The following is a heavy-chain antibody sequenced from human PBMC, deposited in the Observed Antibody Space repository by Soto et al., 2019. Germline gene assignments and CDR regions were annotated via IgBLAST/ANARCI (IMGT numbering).Heavy chain of an antibody. CDR2: IYYSGST. V-gene: IGHV4-39*01. CDR1: GGSISSSSYY. J-gene: IGHJ3*02. D-gene: IGHD4-17*01. Sequence: QLQLQESGPGLVKPSETLSLTCTVSGGSISSSSYYWGWIRQPPGKGLEWIGSIYYSGSTYYNPSLKSRVTISVDTSKNQFSLKLSSVTAADTAVYYCARPGANYGDYADAFDIWGQGTMVTVSS. CDR3: ARPGANYGDYADAFDI.